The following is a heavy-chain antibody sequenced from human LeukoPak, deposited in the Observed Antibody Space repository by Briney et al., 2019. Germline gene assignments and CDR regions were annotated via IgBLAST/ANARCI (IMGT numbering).Heavy chain of an antibody. V-gene: IGHV1-24*01. CDR3: ARGIVVVPAATFYYYYGMDV. D-gene: IGHD2-2*01. CDR2: FDPEDGET. Sequence: ASVKVSCKVSGYTLTELSMHWVRQAPGKGLEWMGGFDPEDGETIYAQKFQGRVTMTEDTSTDTAYMELSSLRSEDTAVYYCARGIVVVPAATFYYYYGMDVWGQGTTVTVSS. J-gene: IGHJ6*02. CDR1: GYTLTELS.